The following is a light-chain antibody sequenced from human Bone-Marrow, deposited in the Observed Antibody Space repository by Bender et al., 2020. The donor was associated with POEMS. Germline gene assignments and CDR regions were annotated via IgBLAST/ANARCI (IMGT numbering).Light chain of an antibody. J-gene: IGLJ3*02. CDR2: DAS. CDR3: CSYAGSNKWV. CDR1: SSDVGGYNY. V-gene: IGLV2-11*01. Sequence: QSALTQPRSVSGSPGQSVTISCTGTSSDVGGYNYVSWYQRHPGKAPKLMIYDASKRPSGVSNRFSGSKYDNTASLTISRLQADDEADYYCCSYAGSNKWVFGGGTKLTVL.